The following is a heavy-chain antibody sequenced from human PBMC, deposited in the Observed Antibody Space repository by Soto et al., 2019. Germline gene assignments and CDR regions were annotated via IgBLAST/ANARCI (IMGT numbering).Heavy chain of an antibody. Sequence: ASVKVSCKASGYTFTSYDINWVRQATGQGLEWMGWMNPNSGNTGYAQKFQGRVTMTRNTSISTAYMELSSLRSEDTAVYYCARGRGDYGDYEGQYYFDYWGQGTLVTVSS. V-gene: IGHV1-8*01. CDR2: MNPNSGNT. CDR1: GYTFTSYD. CDR3: ARGRGDYGDYEGQYYFDY. D-gene: IGHD4-17*01. J-gene: IGHJ4*02.